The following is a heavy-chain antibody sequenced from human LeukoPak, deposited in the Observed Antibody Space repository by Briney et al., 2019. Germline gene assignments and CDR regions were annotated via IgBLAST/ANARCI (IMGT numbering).Heavy chain of an antibody. CDR3: ARVVVSQENSGYMLVRYFDY. CDR1: GGSISSGGYY. CDR2: IYYSGST. D-gene: IGHD3-22*01. J-gene: IGHJ4*02. Sequence: SETLSLTCTVSGGSISSGGYYWSWIRQHPGKGLEWIGYIYYSGSTYYNPSLKSRVTISVDTSKNQFSLKLSSVTAADTAVYYCARVVVSQENSGYMLVRYFDYWGQGTLVTVSS. V-gene: IGHV4-31*03.